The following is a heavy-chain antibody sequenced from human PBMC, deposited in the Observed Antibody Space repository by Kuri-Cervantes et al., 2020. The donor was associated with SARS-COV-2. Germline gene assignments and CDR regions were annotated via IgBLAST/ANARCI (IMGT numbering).Heavy chain of an antibody. CDR2: ISAYNGNT. CDR3: ARDRRYCSGGSCYSGYFQH. Sequence: ASVKVSCKASGYTFTSYGISWVRQAPGQGLEWMGWISAYNGNTNYAQKFQGRVTMTRDTSISTAYMELSRLRSDDTAVYYCARDRRYCSGGSCYSGYFQHWGQGTLVTVSS. CDR1: GYTFTSYG. D-gene: IGHD2-15*01. J-gene: IGHJ1*01. V-gene: IGHV1-18*01.